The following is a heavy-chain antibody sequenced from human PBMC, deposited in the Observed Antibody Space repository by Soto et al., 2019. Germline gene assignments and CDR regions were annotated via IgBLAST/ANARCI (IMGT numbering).Heavy chain of an antibody. CDR3: ARMSYFYDKWYFDL. V-gene: IGHV4-30-4*01. CDR2: VYYSGST. J-gene: IGHJ2*01. D-gene: IGHD3-22*01. CDR1: GASINNNGYY. Sequence: SETLSLTCTVSGASINNNGYYWSWIRQTPGKGLEWIGYVYYSGSTDYIPSLKSRLSMSIDKSQNQFTLKLNSVTAADTATYYCARMSYFYDKWYFDLWGRGTLVTVSS.